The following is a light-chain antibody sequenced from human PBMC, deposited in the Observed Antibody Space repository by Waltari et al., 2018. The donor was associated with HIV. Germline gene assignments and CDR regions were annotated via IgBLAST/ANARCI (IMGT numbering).Light chain of an antibody. Sequence: QTVVTQEPSMTVSPGGTVTLTCSSSTRAVPNTPYPNWSHQKPGQAPTALIYSTSNKHSWTPARFSGSLLGGSAALTLSAVQPEDEADYYCLLYYGAVWVFGGGTKLTVL. J-gene: IGLJ3*02. CDR2: STS. V-gene: IGLV7-43*01. CDR1: TRAVPNTPY. CDR3: LLYYGAVWV.